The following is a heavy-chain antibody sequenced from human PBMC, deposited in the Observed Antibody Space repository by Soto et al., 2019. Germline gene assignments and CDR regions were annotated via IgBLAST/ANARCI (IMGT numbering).Heavy chain of an antibody. CDR2: INAGNGNT. J-gene: IGHJ4*02. CDR1: GYTFTSYA. Sequence: QVQLVQSGAEVKKPGASVKVSCKASGYTFTSYAMHWVRQAPGQRLEWMGWINAGNGNTKYSQKCQGRVTITRDTSASTAYMELSSLRSEDTAVYYCARDGRLYSSGWHYAFDYWGQGTLVTVSS. D-gene: IGHD6-19*01. CDR3: ARDGRLYSSGWHYAFDY. V-gene: IGHV1-3*01.